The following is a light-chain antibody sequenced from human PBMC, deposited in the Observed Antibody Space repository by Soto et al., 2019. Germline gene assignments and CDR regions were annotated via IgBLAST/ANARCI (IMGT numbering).Light chain of an antibody. Sequence: QSVLTQPASVSGSPGQSVTISCTGTSSDVGGYDYVSWYQQHPGKAPKFMIYEVPNRPSGVSHRFSGSKSGNTASLTISGLQVEDEADYYCSSYTTTSTYVFGTGTRSPS. CDR3: SSYTTTSTYV. CDR2: EVP. V-gene: IGLV2-14*01. CDR1: SSDVGGYDY. J-gene: IGLJ1*01.